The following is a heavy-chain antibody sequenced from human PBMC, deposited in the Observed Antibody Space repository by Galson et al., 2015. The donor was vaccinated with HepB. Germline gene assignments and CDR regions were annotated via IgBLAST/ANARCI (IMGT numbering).Heavy chain of an antibody. CDR3: ARGGMAVVSDGPYYFDY. D-gene: IGHD4-23*01. V-gene: IGHV3-30-3*01. CDR1: GFTFSSYA. CDR2: ISYDGSNK. J-gene: IGHJ4*02. Sequence: SLRLSCAASGFTFSSYAMHWVRQAPGKGLEWVAVISYDGSNKYYADSVKGRFTISRDNSKNTLYLQMNSLRAEDTAVYYCARGGMAVVSDGPYYFDYWGQGTLVTVSS.